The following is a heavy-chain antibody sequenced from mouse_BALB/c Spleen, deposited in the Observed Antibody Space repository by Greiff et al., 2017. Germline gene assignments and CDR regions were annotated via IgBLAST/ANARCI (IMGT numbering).Heavy chain of an antibody. J-gene: IGHJ2*01. CDR3: ARGSYYDY. CDR1: GFTFSSYA. V-gene: IGHV5-6-5*01. Sequence: EVQLVESGGGLVKPGGSLKLSCAASGFTFSSYAMSWVRQTPEKRLEWVASISSGGSTYYPDSVKGRFTISRDNARNILYLQMSSLRSEDTAMYYCARGSYYDYWGQGTTLTVSS. CDR2: ISSGGST.